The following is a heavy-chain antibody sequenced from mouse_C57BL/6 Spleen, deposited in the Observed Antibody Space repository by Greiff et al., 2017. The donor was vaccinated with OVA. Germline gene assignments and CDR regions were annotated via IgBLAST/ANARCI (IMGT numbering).Heavy chain of an antibody. CDR2: INPNNGGT. D-gene: IGHD1-1*01. J-gene: IGHJ4*01. CDR1: GYTFTDYN. CDR3: ARRGYYGSRGYAMDY. Sequence: EVQLQQSGPELVKPGASVKMSCKASGYTFTDYNMHWVKQSHGKSLEWIGYINPNNGGTSYNQKFKGKATLTVNKSSSTAYMELRSLTSEDSAVYYCARRGYYGSRGYAMDYWGQGTSVTVAS. V-gene: IGHV1-22*01.